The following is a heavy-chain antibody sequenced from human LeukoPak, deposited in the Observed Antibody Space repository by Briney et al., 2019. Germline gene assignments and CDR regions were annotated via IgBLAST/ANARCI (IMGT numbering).Heavy chain of an antibody. CDR3: ARHAVFLASAFDI. Sequence: SETLSLTCTVSGGSISSSSYYWGWIRQPPGKGLEWIGSIYYSGSTYYNPSLKSRVTISVDTSKNQFSLKLSSVTAADTAVYYCARHAVFLASAFDIWGQGTMVTVSS. J-gene: IGHJ3*02. V-gene: IGHV4-39*01. CDR2: IYYSGST. CDR1: GGSISSSSYY.